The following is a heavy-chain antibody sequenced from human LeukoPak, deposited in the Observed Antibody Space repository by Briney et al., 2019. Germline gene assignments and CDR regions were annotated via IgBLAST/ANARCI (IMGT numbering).Heavy chain of an antibody. D-gene: IGHD3-22*01. J-gene: IGHJ4*02. CDR1: GITLSNYG. Sequence: GGSLRLSCAVSGITLSNYGMSWVRQAPGKGLEWVAGISGSGGGTNFADSVKGRFTISRDNYKNTLYLQMNSLGAEDTAVYFCAKRGVVIRVILVGFHKEAYYFDSWGQGALVTVSS. CDR3: AKRGVVIRVILVGFHKEAYYFDS. V-gene: IGHV3-23*01. CDR2: ISGSGGGT.